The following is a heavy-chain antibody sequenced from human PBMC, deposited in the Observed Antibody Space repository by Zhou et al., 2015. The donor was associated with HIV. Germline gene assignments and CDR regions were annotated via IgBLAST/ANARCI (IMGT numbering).Heavy chain of an antibody. CDR2: IILISKTS. J-gene: IGHJ3*02. CDR3: AKSSADSDYAFDT. Sequence: QVQLVQSGAEVKRPGSSVKVSCQVSGGMFSSYAISWVRQAPGQGLEWMGGIILISKTSTYAQKFRHGVTITSDNSAGTAYMELSSLRYEDAAVYYCAKSSADSDYAFDTWGQGTQVVVSS. V-gene: IGHV1-69*06. D-gene: IGHD3-22*01. CDR1: GGMFSSYA.